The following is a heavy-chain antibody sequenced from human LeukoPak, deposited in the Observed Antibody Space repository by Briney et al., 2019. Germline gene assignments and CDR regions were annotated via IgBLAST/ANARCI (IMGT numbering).Heavy chain of an antibody. CDR3: ARAYGYDYYGMDV. D-gene: IGHD4-17*01. V-gene: IGHV4-59*01. CDR2: IYYSGTT. J-gene: IGHJ6*02. CDR1: GGSISNYY. Sequence: SETLSLTCTVSGGSISNYYWSWIRQPPGKGLEWIGYIYYSGTTNYSPSLKSRVTISVDTSKNQFSLKLSSVTAADTAVYYCARAYGYDYYGMDVWGQGTTVTVSS.